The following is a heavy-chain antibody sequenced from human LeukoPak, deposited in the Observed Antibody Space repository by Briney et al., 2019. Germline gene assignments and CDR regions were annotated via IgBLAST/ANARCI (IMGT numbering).Heavy chain of an antibody. CDR1: RFTFTSYW. CDR3: AKDYGDYYYYYYYMDV. V-gene: IGHV3-7*03. CDR2: INRDGSEK. D-gene: IGHD4-17*01. Sequence: PGGSLRLSCAASRFTFTSYWMSWVRQAPGKGLEWVANINRDGSEKYYVDSVKGRFPISRDNAKNSLYLQMNSLRAEDTAVYYCAKDYGDYYYYYYYMDVWGKGTTVTVSS. J-gene: IGHJ6*03.